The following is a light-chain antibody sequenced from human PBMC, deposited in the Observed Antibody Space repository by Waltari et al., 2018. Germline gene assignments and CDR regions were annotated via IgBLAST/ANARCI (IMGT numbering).Light chain of an antibody. Sequence: QSALTQPASVSGSPGQSITISCTGTSSAVGGYNYVSWYQQNPGKAPKLMIYEVSNRPSGVSNRFSGSKSGNTASLTISGLQAEDEADYYCSSYTSSSSVVFGGGTKLTVL. CDR3: SSYTSSSSVV. J-gene: IGLJ2*01. CDR2: EVS. V-gene: IGLV2-14*01. CDR1: SSAVGGYNY.